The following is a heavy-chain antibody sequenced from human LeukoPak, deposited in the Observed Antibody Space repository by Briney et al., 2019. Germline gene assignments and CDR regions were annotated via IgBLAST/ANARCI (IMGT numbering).Heavy chain of an antibody. Sequence: GGSLRLSCAASGFTFSSYWMSWVRQAPGKGLEWVANIKQDRSEKYYVDSVKGRFTISRDNAKNSLYLQMNSLRAEDTAVYYCARDRSYDFWSGYTFDYWGQGTLVTVSS. V-gene: IGHV3-7*01. CDR2: IKQDRSEK. D-gene: IGHD3-3*01. CDR3: ARDRSYDFWSGYTFDY. J-gene: IGHJ4*02. CDR1: GFTFSSYW.